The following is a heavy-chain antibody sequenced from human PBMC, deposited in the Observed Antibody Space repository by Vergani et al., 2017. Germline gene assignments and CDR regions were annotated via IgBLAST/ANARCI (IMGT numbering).Heavy chain of an antibody. CDR3: ARGRYCSSTSCYKDAFDI. V-gene: IGHV1-46*01. J-gene: IGHJ3*02. D-gene: IGHD2-2*02. CDR1: GYTFSNYY. CDR2: INPSGGHT. Sequence: QVQVVQSGAEVKKSGASVKVSCKTSGYTFSNYYMHWVRQAPGQGLEWMGIINPSGGHTNYAQKFQGRVTISVDTSKNQFSLKLSSVTAADTAVYYCARGRYCSSTSCYKDAFDIWGQGTMVTVSS.